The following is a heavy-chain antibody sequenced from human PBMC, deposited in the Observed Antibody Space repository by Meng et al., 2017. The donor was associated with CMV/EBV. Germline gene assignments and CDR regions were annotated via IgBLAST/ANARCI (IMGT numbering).Heavy chain of an antibody. V-gene: IGHV3-30*04. CDR3: AREGVRGDIVVVPAAISWFDP. D-gene: IGHD2-2*02. CDR1: SDA. J-gene: IGHJ5*02. Sequence: SDAMHWVRQAPGKGLEWVAVISYDGSNKYYADSVKGRFTSSRDNSKNTLYLQMNSLRAEDTAVYYCAREGVRGDIVVVPAAISWFDPWGQGTLVTVSS. CDR2: ISYDGSNK.